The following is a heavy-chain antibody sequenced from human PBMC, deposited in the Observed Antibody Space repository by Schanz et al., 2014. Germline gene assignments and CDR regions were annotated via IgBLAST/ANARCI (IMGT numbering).Heavy chain of an antibody. V-gene: IGHV3-11*01. Sequence: VQLVESGGGLIQPGGSLRLSCAVSGFIFNDYYMNWIRQAPGKGLEWLSYISRDGTTSYYADSVKGRFTIFRDNAKNSLYLEMTSLRGEDTAVYYCARENLNWEAFDIWGQGTVVTVSS. CDR3: ARENLNWEAFDI. J-gene: IGHJ3*02. CDR1: GFIFNDYY. CDR2: ISRDGTTS. D-gene: IGHD7-27*01.